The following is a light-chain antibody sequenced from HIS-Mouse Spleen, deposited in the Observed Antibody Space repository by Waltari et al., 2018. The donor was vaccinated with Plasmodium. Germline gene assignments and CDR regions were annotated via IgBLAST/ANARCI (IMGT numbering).Light chain of an antibody. J-gene: IGLJ1*01. CDR2: QDS. Sequence: SYELTQPPSVSVSPGQTASITCSGENLGAKYAFLYQQKPGQSPVLFIYQDSKRPSGIPERFSGANSGNTATLTSSGTQAMDEADYYCQAWDSSTDYVFGTGTKVTVL. V-gene: IGLV3-1*01. CDR3: QAWDSSTDYV. CDR1: NLGAKY.